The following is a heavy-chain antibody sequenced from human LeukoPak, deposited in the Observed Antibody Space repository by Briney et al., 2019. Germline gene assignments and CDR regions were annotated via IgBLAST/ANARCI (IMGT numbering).Heavy chain of an antibody. D-gene: IGHD3-10*01. CDR2: IYYSGST. CDR3: AREPYGLVSYYPSGYYYGMDV. Sequence: SQTLSLTCTVSGGSISSGGYYWSWLRQHPGKGLEWIGYIYYSGSTYYNTSVTSRLTISVDTSKNQFSLKLRSVTAADTAVYYCAREPYGLVSYYPSGYYYGMDVWGQGTTVTVSS. V-gene: IGHV4-31*03. J-gene: IGHJ6*02. CDR1: GGSISSGGYY.